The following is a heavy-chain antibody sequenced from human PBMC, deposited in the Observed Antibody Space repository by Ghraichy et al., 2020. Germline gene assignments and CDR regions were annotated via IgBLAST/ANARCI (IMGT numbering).Heavy chain of an antibody. V-gene: IGHV3-23*01. CDR1: GFTFSSYA. Sequence: GESLNISCAASGFTFSSYAMSWVRQAPGKGLEWVSAISGSGGSTYYADSVKGRFTLSRDNSKNTLFLQMNSLTAEDTAVYYCAKEGSFALGYYYYYGMDVWGPGTTVTVSS. CDR2: ISGSGGST. CDR3: AKEGSFALGYYYYYGMDV. J-gene: IGHJ6*02. D-gene: IGHD2-15*01.